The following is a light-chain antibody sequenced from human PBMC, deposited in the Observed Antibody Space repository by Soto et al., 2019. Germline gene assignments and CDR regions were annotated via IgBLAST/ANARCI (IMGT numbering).Light chain of an antibody. CDR3: QQRSNWPYT. Sequence: EIVLTQSPGTLSLSPGERATLSCRASQSIASSYLAWYQQKPGQPPRLLLYRTFNRATGIPDRFSGSGSGTDFTLTISRLEPEDFAVYYCQQRSNWPYTFGQGTKLDIK. CDR2: RTF. CDR1: QSIASSY. J-gene: IGKJ2*01. V-gene: IGKV3D-20*02.